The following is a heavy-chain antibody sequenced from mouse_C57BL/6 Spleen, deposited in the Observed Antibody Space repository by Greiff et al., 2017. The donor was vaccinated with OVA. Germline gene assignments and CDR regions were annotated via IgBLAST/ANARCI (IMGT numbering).Heavy chain of an antibody. CDR3: ARGMGQGFAY. CDR1: GYTFTSYW. V-gene: IGHV1-69*01. J-gene: IGHJ3*01. CDR2: IDPSDSYT. Sequence: VQLQQPGAELVMPGASVKLSCKASGYTFTSYWMHWVKQRPGQGLEWIGEIDPSDSYTNYNQKFKGKSTLTVDKSSSTAYMQLSSLTSEDSAVYYCARGMGQGFAYWGQGTLVTVSA. D-gene: IGHD3-3*01.